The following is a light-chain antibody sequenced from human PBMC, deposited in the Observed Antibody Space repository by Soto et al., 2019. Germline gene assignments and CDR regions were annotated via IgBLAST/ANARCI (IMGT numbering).Light chain of an antibody. CDR3: QQYNSRGSS. J-gene: IGKJ1*01. Sequence: PSTLSVSRRAGSTLSCRTNQSVGINLAWYQQKPGQAPRLLIYGASTRATGISARFSGSGSGTEFTLTISSLESEDFAVYFCQQYNSRGSSFGQGTKVDIK. CDR1: QSVGIN. V-gene: IGKV3-15*01. CDR2: GAS.